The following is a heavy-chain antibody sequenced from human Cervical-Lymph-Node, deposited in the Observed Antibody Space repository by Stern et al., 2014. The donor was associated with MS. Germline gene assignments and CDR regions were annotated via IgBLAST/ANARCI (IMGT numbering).Heavy chain of an antibody. V-gene: IGHV1-58*01. CDR3: ATGILGATPLFAH. J-gene: IGHJ4*02. D-gene: IGHD1-26*01. Sequence: QLVQSGPEVRKPGTSVKVSCTASGFTFNNSAVQWVRQARGQRLERIGWVVVGSGNTIYAQQFQERVTISRDMSTNTAYMALSSLRSEDTAVYYCATGILGATPLFAHWGQGSLVTVSS. CDR1: GFTFNNSA. CDR2: VVVGSGNT.